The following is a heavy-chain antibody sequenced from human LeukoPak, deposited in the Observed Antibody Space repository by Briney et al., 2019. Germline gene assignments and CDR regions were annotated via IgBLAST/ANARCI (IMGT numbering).Heavy chain of an antibody. Sequence: GGSLRLSCAASGFTFSNAWMSWVRQAPGKGLEWVGRIKSKTDGGTTDYAAPVKGRFTISRDDSKNTLYLQMNSLKTEDTAVYYCTTDPGSSWYFFYGRDSDYWGQGTLVTVSS. CDR1: GFTFSNAW. D-gene: IGHD6-13*01. J-gene: IGHJ4*02. CDR2: IKSKTDGGTT. V-gene: IGHV3-15*01. CDR3: TTDPGSSWYFFYGRDSDY.